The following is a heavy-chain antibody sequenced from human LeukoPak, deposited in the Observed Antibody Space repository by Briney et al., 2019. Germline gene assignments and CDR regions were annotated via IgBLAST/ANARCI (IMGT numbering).Heavy chain of an antibody. CDR1: GFTFSSYG. J-gene: IGHJ3*02. Sequence: PGGSLRLSCAASGFTFSSYGMHWVRQAPGKGLEWVAVISYDGSNKYYADSVKGRFTISRDNAKNSLYLQMNSLRAEDTAVYYCAREGNKAFDIWGQGTMVTVSS. V-gene: IGHV3-30*03. D-gene: IGHD1/OR15-1a*01. CDR2: ISYDGSNK. CDR3: AREGNKAFDI.